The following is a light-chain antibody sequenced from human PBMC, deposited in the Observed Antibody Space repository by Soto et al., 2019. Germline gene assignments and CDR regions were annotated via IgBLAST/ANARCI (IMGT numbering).Light chain of an antibody. CDR3: SSYSTGGSYV. Sequence: QSVLTQPASVSGSPGQSIAISCTGTSSDVGGYNSASWYQQHPGKAPKLLIYDVSNRPSGVSNRFSSSKSGNTASLTISGLQAEDEADYYCSSYSTGGSYVFGTGTKVTVL. V-gene: IGLV2-14*03. J-gene: IGLJ1*01. CDR2: DVS. CDR1: SSDVGGYNS.